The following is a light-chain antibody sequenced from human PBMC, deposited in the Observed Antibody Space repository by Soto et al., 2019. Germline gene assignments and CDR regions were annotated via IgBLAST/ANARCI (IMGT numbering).Light chain of an antibody. CDR3: QQYGNTPQIT. CDR2: GAS. V-gene: IGKV3-20*01. Sequence: EIVLTQSPGTLSLSPGERATLSCGAIQSVSSSYLAWYQQKPGQAPRLLIYGASSRTTGIPDRFSGSGSGTDFTLTISRLEPEDFAVYYCQQYGNTPQITFGQGTRLEI. J-gene: IGKJ5*01. CDR1: QSVSSSY.